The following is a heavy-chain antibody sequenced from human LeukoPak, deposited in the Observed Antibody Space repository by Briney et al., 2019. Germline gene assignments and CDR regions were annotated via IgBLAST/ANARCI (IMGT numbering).Heavy chain of an antibody. CDR1: GYSFTSYW. D-gene: IGHD3-22*01. CDR2: IYPGDSDT. V-gene: IGHV5-51*03. CDR3: ARLYRDYYDSSGYYPLDY. J-gene: IGHJ4*02. Sequence: GESLKISCKGSGYSFTSYWIGWVRQMPGKGLEWMGIIYPGDSDTRYSPSFQGQVTISADKSISTPYLQWSSLKASDTAMYYCARLYRDYYDSSGYYPLDYWGQGTLVTVSS.